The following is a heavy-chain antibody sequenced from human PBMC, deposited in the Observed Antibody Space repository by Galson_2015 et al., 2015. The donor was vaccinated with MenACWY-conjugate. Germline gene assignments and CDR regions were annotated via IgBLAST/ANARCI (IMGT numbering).Heavy chain of an antibody. D-gene: IGHD1-7*01. Sequence: SLRLSCAASGFTFGSSALSWVRQTPGKGLEWVSAVSGSGDNTYYADSVKGRFTISRDNSKNTLDLQMNSLRVEDTAVYYCARDRGGWNSLRWGQGTTVTVSS. CDR3: ARDRGGWNSLR. J-gene: IGHJ6*02. CDR2: VSGSGDNT. CDR1: GFTFGSSA. V-gene: IGHV3-23*01.